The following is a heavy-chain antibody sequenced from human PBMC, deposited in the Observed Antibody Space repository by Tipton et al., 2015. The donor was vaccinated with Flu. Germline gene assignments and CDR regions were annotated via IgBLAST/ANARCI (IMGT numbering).Heavy chain of an antibody. Sequence: TLSLTCTVSGASFRSRVNYWGWIRQPPGKGLEWIGSVSDRGSTYYNPSLKSRVSISLDTSRNQFSLRVTSVTAADTAVYYCARHTGDSVRGVIDYWGQGTLVTVSS. CDR2: VSDRGST. CDR1: GASFRSRVNY. V-gene: IGHV4-39*01. CDR3: ARHTGDSVRGVIDY. D-gene: IGHD3-10*02. J-gene: IGHJ4*02.